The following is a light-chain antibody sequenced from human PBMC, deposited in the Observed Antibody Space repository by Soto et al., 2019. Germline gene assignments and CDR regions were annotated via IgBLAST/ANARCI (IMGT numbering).Light chain of an antibody. CDR2: DVS. V-gene: IGLV2-14*01. J-gene: IGLJ2*01. CDR3: SSYTSSSARLVV. CDR1: SSDVGGYNY. Sequence: QSALTQPASVSGSPGQSITISCTGTSSDVGGYNYVSWYQQHPGKAPKLMIYDVSYRPSGVSNRFSGSKSGNTASLAISGLQAEDGADYYCSSYTSSSARLVVFGGGTKLTVL.